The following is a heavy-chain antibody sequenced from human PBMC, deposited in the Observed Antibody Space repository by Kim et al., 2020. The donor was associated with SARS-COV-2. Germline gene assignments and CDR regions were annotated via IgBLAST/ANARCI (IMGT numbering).Heavy chain of an antibody. CDR2: ISSSSSYI. V-gene: IGHV3-21*01. CDR3: ARGNILTGYQTRNYYYYGMDV. CDR1: GFTFSSYS. Sequence: GGSLRLSCAASGFTFSSYSMNWVRQAPGKGLEWVASISSSSSYIYYADSVKGRFTISRDNAKNSLYLQMNSLRAEDTAVYYCARGNILTGYQTRNYYYYGMDVWGQGTPVTVSS. D-gene: IGHD3-9*01. J-gene: IGHJ6*02.